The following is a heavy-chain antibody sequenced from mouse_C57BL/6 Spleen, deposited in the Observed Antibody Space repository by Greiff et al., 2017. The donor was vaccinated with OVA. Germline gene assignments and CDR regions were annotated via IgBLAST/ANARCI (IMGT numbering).Heavy chain of an antibody. CDR3: ARNPPNYGSSPYYFDY. J-gene: IGHJ2*01. D-gene: IGHD1-1*01. Sequence: VQLQQPGAELVKPGASVKMSCKASGYTFTSYWITWVKQRPGQGLEWIGDIYPGSGCTNYNEKFKSKATLTVDTSSSTAYMQLSSLTSDDAAVYYYARNPPNYGSSPYYFDYWGQGTTLTVSS. CDR2: IYPGSGCT. CDR1: GYTFTSYW. V-gene: IGHV1-55*01.